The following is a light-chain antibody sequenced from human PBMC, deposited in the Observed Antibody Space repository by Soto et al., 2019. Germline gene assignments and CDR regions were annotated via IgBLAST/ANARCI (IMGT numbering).Light chain of an antibody. Sequence: EIVLTQSPGTLSLSPGERATLSCRAIQSVSSSYLAWYQQKPGQAPRLLIYDASNRATGIPARFSGSGSGTDFTLTISSLEPEDFAVYYCQQRNNWPPVTFGGGTKVDIK. CDR3: QQRNNWPPVT. CDR1: QSVSSSY. J-gene: IGKJ4*01. CDR2: DAS. V-gene: IGKV3-11*01.